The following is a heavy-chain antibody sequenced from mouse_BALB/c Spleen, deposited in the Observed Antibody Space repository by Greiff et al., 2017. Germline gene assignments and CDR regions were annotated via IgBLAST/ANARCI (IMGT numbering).Heavy chain of an antibody. Sequence: EVMLVESGGDLVKPGGSLKLSCAASGFTFSSYGMSWVRQTPDKRLEWVATISSGGSYTYYPDSVKGRFTISRDNAKNTLYLQMSSLKSEDTAMYYCAREFITTATGYAMDYWGQGTSVTVSS. V-gene: IGHV5-6*02. CDR2: ISSGGSYT. J-gene: IGHJ4*01. CDR3: AREFITTATGYAMDY. CDR1: GFTFSSYG. D-gene: IGHD1-2*01.